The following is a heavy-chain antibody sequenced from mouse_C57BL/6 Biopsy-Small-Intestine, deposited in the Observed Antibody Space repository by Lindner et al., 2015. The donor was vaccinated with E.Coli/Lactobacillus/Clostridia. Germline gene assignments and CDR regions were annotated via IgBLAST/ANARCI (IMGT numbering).Heavy chain of an antibody. CDR2: ILPGSGYT. V-gene: IGHV1-9*01. CDR1: GYTFTGHW. J-gene: IGHJ2*01. Sequence: VQLQESGAELMKPGASVKISCKATGYTFTGHWIEWVKQRPGHGLEWIGEILPGSGYTNYNEKFKGKATITADTSSNTAYMQFSSLTTDDSAIFYCAREGGYGSFDYWGQGTTLTVSS. CDR3: AREGGYGSFDY. D-gene: IGHD1-1*01.